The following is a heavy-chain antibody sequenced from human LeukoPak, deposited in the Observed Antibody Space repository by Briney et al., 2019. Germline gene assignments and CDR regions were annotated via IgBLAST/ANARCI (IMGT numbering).Heavy chain of an antibody. CDR1: GFTFDDYA. J-gene: IGHJ6*02. CDR3: AKVLSSGLPMDV. CDR2: ISWNSGSI. D-gene: IGHD6-19*01. Sequence: GGSLRLSCAASGFTFDDYAMHWVRQAPGKGLEWVSGISWNSGSIGYADSVKGRFTISRDNAKNSLYLQMNSLRAEDTAVYYCAKVLSSGLPMDVWGQGTTVTVSS. V-gene: IGHV3-9*01.